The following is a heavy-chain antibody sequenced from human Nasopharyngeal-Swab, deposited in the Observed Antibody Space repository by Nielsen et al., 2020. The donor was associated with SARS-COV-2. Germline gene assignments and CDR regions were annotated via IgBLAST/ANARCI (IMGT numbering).Heavy chain of an antibody. Sequence: SVKVSCKASGFSITYRFLHWMRQAPGQAIEWMGWNTLFNGNAKYALKFQGRVSITRDGSRTTASLELSSLRPDDTAMYFCASGQCINGVCNPTDGLDVWGQGTSVTVS. CDR2: NTLFNGNA. CDR1: GFSITYRF. J-gene: IGHJ6*02. V-gene: IGHV1-45*02. CDR3: ASGQCINGVCNPTDGLDV. D-gene: IGHD2-8*01.